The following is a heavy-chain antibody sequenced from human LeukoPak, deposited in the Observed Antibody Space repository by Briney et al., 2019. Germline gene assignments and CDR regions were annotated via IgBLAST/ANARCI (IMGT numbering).Heavy chain of an antibody. Sequence: SETLSLTCTVSGGSISSYYWSWIRQPAGKGLEWIGRIYTSGSTNYNPSLKSRVTMSVDTSKNQFSLKLSSVTAADTAVYYCAGRVTMVRGVIGALDIWGQGTMVTVSS. J-gene: IGHJ3*02. D-gene: IGHD3-10*01. V-gene: IGHV4-4*07. CDR2: IYTSGST. CDR3: AGRVTMVRGVIGALDI. CDR1: GGSISSYY.